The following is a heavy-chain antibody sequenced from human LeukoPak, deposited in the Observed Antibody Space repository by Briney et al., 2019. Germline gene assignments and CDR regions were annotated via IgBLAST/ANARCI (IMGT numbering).Heavy chain of an antibody. CDR1: GFTFSSYS. Sequence: GGSLRLSCAASGFTFSSYSMNWVRQAPGKGLEWVSRINSDGSSTSYADSVKGRFTISRDNAKNTLYLQMNSLRAEDTAVYYCARFNGYFDYWGQGTLVTVSS. CDR3: ARFNGYFDY. J-gene: IGHJ4*02. V-gene: IGHV3-74*01. D-gene: IGHD2-8*01. CDR2: INSDGSST.